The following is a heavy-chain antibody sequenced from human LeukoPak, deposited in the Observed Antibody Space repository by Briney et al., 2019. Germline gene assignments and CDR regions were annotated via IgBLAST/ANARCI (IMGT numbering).Heavy chain of an antibody. CDR3: ARDLDGYGDY. V-gene: IGHV3-33*08. CDR1: GFTVSSYS. D-gene: IGHD5-12*01. Sequence: GGSLRLSCAASGFTVSSYSMNWIRQAPGKGLEWVAVIWYDGSNKYYANSVKGRFTISRDNSKNTLYLQMNSLRAEDTAVYYCARDLDGYGDYWGQGTLVTVSS. CDR2: IWYDGSNK. J-gene: IGHJ4*02.